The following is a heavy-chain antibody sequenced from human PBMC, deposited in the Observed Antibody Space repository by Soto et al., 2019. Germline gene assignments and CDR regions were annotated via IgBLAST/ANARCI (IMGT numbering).Heavy chain of an antibody. CDR3: GRLEFVVVPATNSYYYYGMDV. CDR2: IDPSDSST. J-gene: IGHJ6*02. CDR1: GYSFTSYC. V-gene: IGHV5-10-1*01. D-gene: IGHD2-2*01. Sequence: GESLKISCKGSGYSFTSYCISWVRQMPGKGLEWMGRIDPSDSSTNYTPPFQRHVTTSADKSISTAYLQWSSLKASDTAMYYCGRLEFVVVPATNSYYYYGMDVWGQGTTVTVSS.